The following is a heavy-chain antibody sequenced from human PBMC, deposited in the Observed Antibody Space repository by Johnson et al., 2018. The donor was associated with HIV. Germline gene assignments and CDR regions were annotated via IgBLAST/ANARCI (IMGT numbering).Heavy chain of an antibody. V-gene: IGHV3-30*03. CDR2: ISNDGTKK. D-gene: IGHD3-22*01. CDR3: ARDFKPTYYYDRVVVLGRSEAFDI. J-gene: IGHJ3*02. Sequence: QVQLVESGGGVVQPGTSLTLSCAASQFSFTSYGMHWVRQAPGKGLEWVASISNDGTKKYHAESVWGRFTISKDNSKNTLFLQMNSLRVEDTALYFCARDFKPTYYYDRVVVLGRSEAFDIWGQGTMVTVSS. CDR1: QFSFTSYG.